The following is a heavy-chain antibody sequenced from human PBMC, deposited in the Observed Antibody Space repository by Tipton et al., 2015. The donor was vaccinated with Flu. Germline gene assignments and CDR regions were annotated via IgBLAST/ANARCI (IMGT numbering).Heavy chain of an antibody. D-gene: IGHD3-16*01. J-gene: IGHJ3*02. Sequence: VQLVQSGAEVKKPGESLKISCKASGYTFSDYWIGWVRQKPGRGLEWMGFIYPDDSDTRYSPSIQGQVTISADKSISTAYLQWSSLKASDTAIYYCARPLIQHVDDGLDIWGQGTMVTVPS. V-gene: IGHV5-51*03. CDR2: IYPDDSDT. CDR1: GYTFSDYW. CDR3: ARPLIQHVDDGLDI.